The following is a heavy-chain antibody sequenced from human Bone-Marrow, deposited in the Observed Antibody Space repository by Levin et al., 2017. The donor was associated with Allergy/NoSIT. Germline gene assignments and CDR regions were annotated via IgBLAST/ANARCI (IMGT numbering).Heavy chain of an antibody. D-gene: IGHD3-10*01. V-gene: IGHV3-9*01. J-gene: IGHJ4*02. CDR1: GFTFDDYA. Sequence: PGGSLRLSCAASGFTFDDYAMHWVRQAPGKGLEWVSGISWNSGSIGYADSVKGRFTISRDNAKNSLYLQMNSLRAEDTAVYYCAKDKSYYGSGRGIDYWGQGTLVTVSS. CDR3: AKDKSYYGSGRGIDY. CDR2: ISWNSGSI.